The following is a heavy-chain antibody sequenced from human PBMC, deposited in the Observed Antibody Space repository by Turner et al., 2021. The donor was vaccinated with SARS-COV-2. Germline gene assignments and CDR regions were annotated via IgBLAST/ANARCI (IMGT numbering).Heavy chain of an antibody. D-gene: IGHD3-10*01. CDR2: IYYSGTT. Sequence: PLQVSGPGLVKPSETLSLTCTVPGGAISSSSYFWGWIRQLPTKKLEWIGSIYYSGTTYYNPTLKSRVSLSIDPSKNQFSLDLTSVTAADTALFDCARQAAGQGLDYWGRGILVTVSS. CDR1: GGAISSSSYF. V-gene: IGHV4-39*01. J-gene: IGHJ4*02. CDR3: ARQAAGQGLDY.